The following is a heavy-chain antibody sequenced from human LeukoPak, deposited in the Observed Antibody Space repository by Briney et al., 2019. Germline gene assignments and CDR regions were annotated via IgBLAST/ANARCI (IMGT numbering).Heavy chain of an antibody. CDR1: GGSISSHY. J-gene: IGHJ3*02. D-gene: IGHD4-17*01. Sequence: SETLSLTCTVSGGSISSHYWTWIRQPPGKGLEWIGYIYYSGNTNYNPSLKSRVTISVDTSKNQFSLKLSSVTAADTAVYYCARDLTTVTKGFDTWGQGTMVTVSS. CDR3: ARDLTTVTKGFDT. CDR2: IYYSGNT. V-gene: IGHV4-59*11.